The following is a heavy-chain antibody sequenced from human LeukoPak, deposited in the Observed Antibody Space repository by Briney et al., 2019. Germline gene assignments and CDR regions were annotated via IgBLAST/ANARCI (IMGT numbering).Heavy chain of an antibody. CDR1: GYSISSGYSISNGYY. Sequence: SETLSLTCAGSGYSISSGYSISNGYYWGWIRQPPGKGLEWIGSIYDSGSTYYNPSLKSRVTISVDTAKNQFSLKLSSVTAADTAVYYCARNRTTVIPGIGAAGPLNWFDPWGQGILVTVSS. V-gene: IGHV4-38-2*01. CDR2: IYDSGST. J-gene: IGHJ5*02. CDR3: ARNRTTVIPGIGAAGPLNWFDP. D-gene: IGHD6-13*01.